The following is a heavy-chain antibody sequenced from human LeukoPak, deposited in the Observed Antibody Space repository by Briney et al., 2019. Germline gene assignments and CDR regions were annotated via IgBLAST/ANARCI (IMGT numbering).Heavy chain of an antibody. J-gene: IGHJ4*02. CDR3: ATSAWYYYDSSGYNLFDY. D-gene: IGHD3-22*01. CDR2: FYSGGST. Sequence: GGSLRLSCAASGFTFSSNGMHWVRQAPGKGLEWVSVFYSGGSTYYADSVKGRFTISRDNSKNTLYLQMNSLRAEDTAVYYCATSAWYYYDSSGYNLFDYWGQGTLVTVSS. V-gene: IGHV3-NL1*01. CDR1: GFTFSSNG.